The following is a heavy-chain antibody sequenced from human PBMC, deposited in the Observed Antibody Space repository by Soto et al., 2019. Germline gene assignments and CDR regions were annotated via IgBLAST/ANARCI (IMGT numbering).Heavy chain of an antibody. CDR2: ITDSGYTA. D-gene: IGHD6-19*01. CDR3: AKNGQWLATPPEA. Sequence: EMQLLESGGASVQPGGSLRLSCAASGFSFGTFVMTWFRQAPGGGLEWVASITDSGYTASYAETVEGRFTVSRDNSKNKLHLQMNDLRAEGTATYYCAKNGQWLATPPEAWGQGTLVTVSS. J-gene: IGHJ4*02. V-gene: IGHV3-23*01. CDR1: GFSFGTFV.